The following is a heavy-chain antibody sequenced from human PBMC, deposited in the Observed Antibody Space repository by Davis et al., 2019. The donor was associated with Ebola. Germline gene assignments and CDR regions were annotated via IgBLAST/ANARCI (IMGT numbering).Heavy chain of an antibody. J-gene: IGHJ4*02. D-gene: IGHD3-22*01. CDR2: IYHGGNT. Sequence: SETLSLTCAVSGDSISSRNWWSWVRQSPGKGLEWIGEIYHGGNTNYNPSLKSRVSMSVDMSKNQFSLSLTSVTAADTAMYFCARDYYDRNGYLYYFESWGQGTLVTVSS. CDR1: GDSISSRNW. V-gene: IGHV4-4*02. CDR3: ARDYYDRNGYLYYFES.